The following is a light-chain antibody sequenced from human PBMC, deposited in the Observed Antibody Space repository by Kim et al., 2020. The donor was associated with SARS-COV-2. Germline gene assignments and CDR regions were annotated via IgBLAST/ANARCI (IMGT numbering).Light chain of an antibody. Sequence: SSELTQDPAVSVALGQTVRITCQGDSLRSYYASWYQQKPGQAPVLVIYGKNNRPSGIPDRFSGSSSGNTASLTITGAQAEDEADYYCNSRASGGNHVVFG. V-gene: IGLV3-19*01. J-gene: IGLJ2*01. CDR2: GKN. CDR3: NSRASGGNHVV. CDR1: SLRSYY.